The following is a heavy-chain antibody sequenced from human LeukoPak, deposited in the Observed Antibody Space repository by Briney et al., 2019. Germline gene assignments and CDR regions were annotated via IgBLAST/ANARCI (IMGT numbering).Heavy chain of an antibody. D-gene: IGHD1-26*01. Sequence: PSETLSLTCIVSGGSISNYFWSWIRQPPGKGLEWIGYIYYSGSTNYNPSLKSRVTISVDTSKNQFSLKLSSVTAADTAVYYCAKHLSGSYAYFQHWGQGTLVTVSS. J-gene: IGHJ1*01. CDR2: IYYSGST. CDR1: GGSISNYF. CDR3: AKHLSGSYAYFQH. V-gene: IGHV4-59*08.